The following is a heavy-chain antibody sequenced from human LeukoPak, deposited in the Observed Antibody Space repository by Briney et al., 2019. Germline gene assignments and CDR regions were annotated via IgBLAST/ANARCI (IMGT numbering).Heavy chain of an antibody. J-gene: IGHJ4*02. D-gene: IGHD5-24*01. CDR1: GFTFSSYS. CDR2: ISSSSSTI. Sequence: GGSLRLSCAASGFTFSSYSMNWVRQAPGKGLEWVSYISSSSSTIYYADSVKGRFTISRDNAKNSLYLQMNSLRAEDTAVYYCARVEMATTPYWGQGTLVTVSS. CDR3: ARVEMATTPY. V-gene: IGHV3-48*04.